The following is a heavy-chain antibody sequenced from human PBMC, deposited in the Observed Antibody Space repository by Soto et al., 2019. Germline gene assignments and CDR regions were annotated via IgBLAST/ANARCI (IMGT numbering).Heavy chain of an antibody. Sequence: EVQLLESGGGLVQPGGSLRLSCAASGFTISNYGMGWVRQAPGKGLEWVSVVGGSGDCTYYADSVKGRFTISRDTSKNKLYLQMNSSRAEDTAIYYCAKGGTASCYGGPHYWGQGALVTVSS. D-gene: IGHD2-2*01. J-gene: IGHJ4*02. CDR3: AKGGTASCYGGPHY. CDR2: VGGSGDCT. CDR1: GFTISNYG. V-gene: IGHV3-23*01.